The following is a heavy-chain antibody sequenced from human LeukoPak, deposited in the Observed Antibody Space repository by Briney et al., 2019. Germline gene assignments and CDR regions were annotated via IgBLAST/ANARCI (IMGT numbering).Heavy chain of an antibody. CDR3: AGDRDRGYSYGSDY. CDR2: ISAYNGNT. D-gene: IGHD5-18*01. Sequence: ASVKVSCKASGYTFTSYGISWVRQAPGQGLEWMGWISAYNGNTNYAQKLQGRVTMTTDTSTSTAYMELRSLRSDDTAVYYCAGDRDRGYSYGSDYWGQGTLVTVSS. CDR1: GYTFTSYG. J-gene: IGHJ4*02. V-gene: IGHV1-18*01.